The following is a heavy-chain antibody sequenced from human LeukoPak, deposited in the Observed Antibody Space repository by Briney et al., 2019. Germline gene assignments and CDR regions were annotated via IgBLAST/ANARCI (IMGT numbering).Heavy chain of an antibody. CDR2: ISYDGSNK. V-gene: IGHV3-30-3*01. CDR3: AAEPYCGGDCLYFQH. J-gene: IGHJ1*01. D-gene: IGHD2-21*02. CDR1: GFTFSSYA. Sequence: GRSLRLSCAASGFTFSSYAMHWVRQAPGKGLEWVAVISYDGSNKYYADSVKGRFTISRDNSKNTLHLQMNSLRAEDTAVYYCAAEPYCGGDCLYFQHWGQGTLVTVSS.